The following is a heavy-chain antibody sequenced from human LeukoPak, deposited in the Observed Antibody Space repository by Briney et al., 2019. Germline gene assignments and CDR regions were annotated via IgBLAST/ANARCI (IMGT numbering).Heavy chain of an antibody. D-gene: IGHD2-2*01. CDR2: ISGSGGST. J-gene: IGHJ3*01. CDR1: GFTFSSYA. V-gene: IGHV3-23*01. CDR3: ADGGVVVVSSS. Sequence: GGSLRLSCAASGFTFSSYAMSWVRQAPGKGLEWVSAISGSGGSTYYADSVKGRFTISRDNSKNTLYLQMNSLRAEDTAVYYCADGGVVVVSSSWGQGTMVTVSS.